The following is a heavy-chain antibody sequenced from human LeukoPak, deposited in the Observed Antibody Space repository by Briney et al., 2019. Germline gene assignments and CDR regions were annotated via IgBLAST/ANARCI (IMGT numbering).Heavy chain of an antibody. CDR3: ARGPSYAFDI. Sequence: GASVKVSCKASGYTFIGYYMHWVRQAPGQGLEWMGWISPNSGGTNYAQKFQGRVTMTRDTSISTAYMELSRLRSDDTAEYYCARGPSYAFDIWGQGTMVTVSS. D-gene: IGHD6-6*01. CDR1: GYTFIGYY. V-gene: IGHV1-2*02. J-gene: IGHJ3*02. CDR2: ISPNSGGT.